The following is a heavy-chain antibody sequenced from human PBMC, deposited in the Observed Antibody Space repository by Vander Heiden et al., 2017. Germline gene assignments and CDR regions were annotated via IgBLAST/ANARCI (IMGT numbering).Heavy chain of an antibody. D-gene: IGHD6-19*01. J-gene: IGHJ4*02. CDR3: ASATVAGIDY. Sequence: QVQLVEYGGGVVQPGRSLRLSCAASGFNFRNYGIRWVRQAPGKGLEWVAVLWSDGSSQFYAESVRGRFTVSRDNPKNTAFLQMNSLRGEDTAVYYCASATVAGIDYWGQGTLVAVSS. CDR1: GFNFRNYG. CDR2: LWSDGSSQ. V-gene: IGHV3-33*01.